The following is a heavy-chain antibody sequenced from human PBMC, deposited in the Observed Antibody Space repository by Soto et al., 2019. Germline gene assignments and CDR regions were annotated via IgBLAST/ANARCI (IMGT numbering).Heavy chain of an antibody. V-gene: IGHV3-30-3*01. D-gene: IGHD2-15*01. J-gene: IGHJ6*02. Sequence: AGGSLRLSCAASGFTFSSFAMHWVRQAPGKGLEWVAVISYDGSNEYYADSVRGRFTISRDKSKNTLYMQMNSLRAEDTAVYYCARDHRGGRFYCYYGMDVRGQGTTVTVSS. CDR2: ISYDGSNE. CDR3: ARDHRGGRFYCYYGMDV. CDR1: GFTFSSFA.